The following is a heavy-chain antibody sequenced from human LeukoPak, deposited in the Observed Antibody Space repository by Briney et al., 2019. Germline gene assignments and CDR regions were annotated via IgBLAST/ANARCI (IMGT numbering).Heavy chain of an antibody. CDR2: ISYSGTT. V-gene: IGHV4-39*07. J-gene: IGHJ6*03. CDR3: AVYYYYYMDV. CDR1: GGSISSRPYY. Sequence: SETLSLTCTVSGGSISSRPYYWGWVRQPPGKGLEWIGTISYSGTTYYSPSLKSRVTISLDTSKSQFSLKLSSVTAADTAIYYCAVYYYYYMDVWGKGTTVTVSS.